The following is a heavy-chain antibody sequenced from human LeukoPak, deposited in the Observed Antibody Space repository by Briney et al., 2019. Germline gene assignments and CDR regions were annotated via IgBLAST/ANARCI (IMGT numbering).Heavy chain of an antibody. V-gene: IGHV4-39*07. CDR2: IYHSGST. CDR1: GGSISSSSYY. D-gene: IGHD1-14*01. J-gene: IGHJ4*02. Sequence: SETLSLTCTVSGGSISSSSYYWGWIRQPPGKGLEWIGEIYHSGSTNYNPSLKSRVTISVDKSKNQFSLKLSSVTAADTAVYYCASFTPTNHFAGYWGQGTLVTVSS. CDR3: ASFTPTNHFAGY.